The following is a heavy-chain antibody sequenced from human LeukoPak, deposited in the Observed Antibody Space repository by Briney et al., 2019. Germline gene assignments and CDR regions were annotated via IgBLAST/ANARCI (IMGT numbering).Heavy chain of an antibody. D-gene: IGHD5-12*01. CDR3: AKGGEMATIYGY. CDR2: ISYDGSNK. V-gene: IGHV3-30*18. J-gene: IGHJ4*02. Sequence: GGSLRLSCAASGFTFSSYGMPWVRQAPGKGLEWVAVISYDGSNKYYADSVKGRFTISRDNSKNTLYLQMNSLRAEDTAVYYCAKGGEMATIYGYWGQGTLVTVSS. CDR1: GFTFSSYG.